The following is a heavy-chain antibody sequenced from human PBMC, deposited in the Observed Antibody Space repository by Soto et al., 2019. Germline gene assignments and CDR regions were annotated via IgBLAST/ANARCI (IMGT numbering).Heavy chain of an antibody. CDR3: ARAGIFGVVIMREKQAFDY. CDR2: IYTSGST. D-gene: IGHD3-3*01. Sequence: SETLSLTCTVSGGSISSYYWSWIRQPAGEGLEWVGRIYTSGSTNYNPSLKSRVTMSVDTSKNQFSLKLSSVTAADTAVYYCARAGIFGVVIMREKQAFDYWGQGTLVTVSS. J-gene: IGHJ4*02. V-gene: IGHV4-4*07. CDR1: GGSISSYY.